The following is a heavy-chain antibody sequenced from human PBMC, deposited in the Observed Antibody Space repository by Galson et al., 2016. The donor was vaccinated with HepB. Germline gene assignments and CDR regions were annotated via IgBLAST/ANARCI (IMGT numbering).Heavy chain of an antibody. CDR3: ARDLSSGSGSYFDY. V-gene: IGHV4-31*03. Sequence: TLSLTCTVSGGSISSSGYYWSWIRQHPGKGLEWIGYIYYSGSTHYNPSLKSRLTISLDTSKNHFSLNLKSVTAAATAVYYCARDLSSGSGSYFDYWAREPWSPSPQ. D-gene: IGHD3-10*01. J-gene: IGHJ4*02. CDR2: IYYSGST. CDR1: GGSISSSGYY.